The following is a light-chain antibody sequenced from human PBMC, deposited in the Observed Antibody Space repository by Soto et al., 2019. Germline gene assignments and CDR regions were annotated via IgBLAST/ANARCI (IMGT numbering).Light chain of an antibody. CDR1: QTISSF. CDR3: QHYISFPWT. V-gene: IGKV1-5*01. CDR2: EAF. Sequence: DIQITQSPSNLSASVGNRVTITCRASQTISSFLAWYQHKVGEAPKLLIAEAFSLESGVPSRFSGSGSGTEFTLTISRLQPDDVATYYCQHYISFPWTFGQGSKVDI. J-gene: IGKJ1*01.